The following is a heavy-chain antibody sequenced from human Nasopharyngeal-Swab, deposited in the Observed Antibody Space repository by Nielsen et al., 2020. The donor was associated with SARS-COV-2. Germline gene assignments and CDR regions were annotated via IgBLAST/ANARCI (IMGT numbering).Heavy chain of an antibody. V-gene: IGHV3-30*03. Sequence: GESLKISCAASGFTFSSFGMHWVRQAPGKGLEWVAFIAHDASNEYYADSVKGRFTISRDNSENTVYLQMNSLRAEDTALYHCARPLSRDSTWTTEANWFDPWGQGTLVTVSS. CDR3: ARPLSRDSTWTTEANWFDP. J-gene: IGHJ5*02. CDR1: GFTFSSFG. D-gene: IGHD6-13*01. CDR2: IAHDASNE.